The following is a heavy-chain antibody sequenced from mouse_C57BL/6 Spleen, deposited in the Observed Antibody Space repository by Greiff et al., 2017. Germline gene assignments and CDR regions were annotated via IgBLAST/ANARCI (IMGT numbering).Heavy chain of an antibody. V-gene: IGHV1-55*01. CDR1: GYTFTSYW. D-gene: IGHD3-2*02. CDR3: ARGGQLRLLAY. CDR2: IYPGSGST. Sequence: VKLQQSGAELVKPGASVKMSCKASGYTFTSYWITWVKQRPGQGLEWIGDIYPGSGSTNYNEKFKSKATLTVDTSSSTAYMQLSSLTSEDSAVYYCARGGQLRLLAYWGQGTLVTVSA. J-gene: IGHJ3*01.